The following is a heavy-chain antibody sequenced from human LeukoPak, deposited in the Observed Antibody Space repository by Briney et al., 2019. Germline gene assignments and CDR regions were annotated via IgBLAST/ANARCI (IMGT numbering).Heavy chain of an antibody. CDR3: ARGPYSYDSSGAFDI. CDR2: ISSSGST. CDR1: GDSISSGDFY. V-gene: IGHV4-61*02. J-gene: IGHJ3*02. D-gene: IGHD3-22*01. Sequence: SETLSLTCTVSGDSISSGDFYWSWIRQPAGKGLEWIGRISSSGSTNYNPSLKSRVTISVDTSKNQFSLKLSSVTAADTAVYFCARGPYSYDSSGAFDIWGQGTMVTVSS.